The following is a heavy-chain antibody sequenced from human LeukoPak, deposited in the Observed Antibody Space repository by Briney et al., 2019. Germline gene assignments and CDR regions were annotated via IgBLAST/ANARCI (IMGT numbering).Heavy chain of an antibody. CDR2: IIPIIATT. D-gene: IGHD2-15*01. J-gene: IGHJ6*03. Sequence: SVKVSCEASGGAFSAYAISWVRLAPGQGLEWMGRIIPIIATTNYAQKFQGRVTITTDESTSTAYMEVSSLRSDDTAVYYCATDHHPSYGGRDHYYYMDVWGKGTTVTVSS. V-gene: IGHV1-69*05. CDR3: ATDHHPSYGGRDHYYYMDV. CDR1: GGAFSAYA.